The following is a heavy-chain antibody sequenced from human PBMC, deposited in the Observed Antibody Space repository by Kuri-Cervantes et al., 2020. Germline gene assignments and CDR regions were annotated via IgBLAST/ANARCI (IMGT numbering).Heavy chain of an antibody. Sequence: GSLRLSCAVYGGSFSGYYWSWIRQPPGKGLEWIGEINHSGSTNYNPSLKSRVTISVDTSKNQFSLKLSSVTAADTAVYYRARRNQVYSSGWYGSASSSMDVWGQGTTVTVSS. CDR1: GGSFSGYY. CDR2: INHSGST. D-gene: IGHD6-19*01. J-gene: IGHJ6*02. CDR3: ARRNQVYSSGWYGSASSSMDV. V-gene: IGHV4-34*01.